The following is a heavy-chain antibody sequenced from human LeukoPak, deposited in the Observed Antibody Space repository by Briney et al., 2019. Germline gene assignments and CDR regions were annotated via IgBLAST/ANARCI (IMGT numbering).Heavy chain of an antibody. D-gene: IGHD6-13*01. CDR3: ARGTAPDTH. Sequence: SETLSLTCTASGGSINNFFWNWVRQPPGKGLEWIGYIYYSGSTNYNPSLKSRVTMSVDTPRNQFSLNLRSVTAADTAVYYCARGTAPDTHWGQGALVTVSS. J-gene: IGHJ4*02. CDR1: GGSINNFF. CDR2: IYYSGST. V-gene: IGHV4-59*08.